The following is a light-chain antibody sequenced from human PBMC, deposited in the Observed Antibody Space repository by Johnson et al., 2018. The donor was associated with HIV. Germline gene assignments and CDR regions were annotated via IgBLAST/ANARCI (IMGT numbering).Light chain of an antibody. CDR1: SSNIGNHY. V-gene: IGLV1-51*02. J-gene: IGLJ1*01. CDR2: END. Sequence: QSILTQPPSVSAAPGQKVTISCSGSSSNIGNHYVSLYQHLPGTAPKLLIYENDKRPSGIPDRFSGSRSGTSATLGVTGLQTGDEVDYYCGTWDSSLSEYVFGTGTKVTVL. CDR3: GTWDSSLSEYV.